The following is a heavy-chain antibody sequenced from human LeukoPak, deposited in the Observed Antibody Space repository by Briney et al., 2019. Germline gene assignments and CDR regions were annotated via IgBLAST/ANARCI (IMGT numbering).Heavy chain of an antibody. D-gene: IGHD3-16*01. V-gene: IGHV3-21*01. CDR2: ISSSSSSYI. Sequence: GGSLRLSCAASGFTFSSYSMNWVRQAPGKGLEWVSSISSSSSSYIYYADSVKGRFTISRGNAKNSLYLQMSSLRAEDTAVYYCAREGDLAFDIWGQGTMVTVSS. J-gene: IGHJ3*02. CDR1: GFTFSSYS. CDR3: AREGDLAFDI.